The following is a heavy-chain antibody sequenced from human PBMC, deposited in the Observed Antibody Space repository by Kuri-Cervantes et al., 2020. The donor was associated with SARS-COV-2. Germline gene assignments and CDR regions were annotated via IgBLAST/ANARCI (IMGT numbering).Heavy chain of an antibody. J-gene: IGHJ4*02. V-gene: IGHV3-30*02. CDR1: GFTFSSYG. CDR3: AKDLDCSSTSCYDRSPHFGY. D-gene: IGHD2-2*01. CDR2: IRYDGSNK. Sequence: GGSLRLSCAASGFTFSSYGMHWVRQAPGKGLEWVAFIRYDGSNKYYADSVKGRFTISRDNSKNTLYLRMNSLRAEDTAVYYCAKDLDCSSTSCYDRSPHFGYWGQGTLVTVSS.